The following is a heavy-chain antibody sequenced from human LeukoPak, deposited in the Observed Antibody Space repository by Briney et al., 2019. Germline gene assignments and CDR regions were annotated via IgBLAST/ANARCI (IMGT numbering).Heavy chain of an antibody. CDR1: GYTFTSYG. V-gene: IGHV1-2*02. D-gene: IGHD6-19*01. CDR2: INPNSGGT. CDR3: ARSRVGQWLVLVY. Sequence: GASVKVSCKASGYTFTSYGISWVRQAPGQGLEWMGWINPNSGGTNYAQKFQGRVTMTRDTSISTAYMELSRLRSDDTAVYYCARSRVGQWLVLVYWGQGTLVTVSS. J-gene: IGHJ4*02.